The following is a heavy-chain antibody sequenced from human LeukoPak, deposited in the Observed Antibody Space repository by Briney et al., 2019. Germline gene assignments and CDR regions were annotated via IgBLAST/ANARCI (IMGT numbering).Heavy chain of an antibody. D-gene: IGHD3-22*01. CDR2: IYYSGST. CDR1: GGSIRSYY. V-gene: IGHV4-39*07. Sequence: PSETLSLTCTVSGGSIRSYYWGWIRQPPGKGLEWIGSIYYSGSTYYNPSLRSRATISVDTSKNQFSLKLSSVTAADTAVYYCARVQVKDSSDWFDPWGQGTLVTVSS. CDR3: ARVQVKDSSDWFDP. J-gene: IGHJ5*02.